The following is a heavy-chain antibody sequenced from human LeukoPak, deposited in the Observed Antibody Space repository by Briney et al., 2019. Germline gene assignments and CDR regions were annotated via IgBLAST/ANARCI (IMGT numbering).Heavy chain of an antibody. CDR1: GFTFSSYS. CDR2: ISSSSSYI. J-gene: IGHJ3*02. V-gene: IGHV3-21*01. CDR3: AREDIVVVPAARRNAFDI. D-gene: IGHD2-2*01. Sequence: GGSLRLSCAASGFTFSSYSMNWVRQAPGKGLEWVSSISSSSSYIYYADSVKGRFTISRDNAKNSLYLQMNSLRAEDTAVYYCAREDIVVVPAARRNAFDIWGQGTMVTVSS.